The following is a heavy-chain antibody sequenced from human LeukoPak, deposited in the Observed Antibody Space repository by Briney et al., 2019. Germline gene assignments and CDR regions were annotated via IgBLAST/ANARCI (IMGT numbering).Heavy chain of an antibody. CDR1: GFTFSSYS. V-gene: IGHV3-21*01. CDR2: ITSSGTYI. J-gene: IGHJ4*02. Sequence: KPGGSLRLSCAASGFTFSSYSMNWVRQAPGKGLEWVSSITSSGTYIYYADSVKGRFTISIDNAKNSLYLQMNSLRAEDTAVYYCAREVDPTFDYWGQGTLVTVSS. CDR3: AREVDPTFDY.